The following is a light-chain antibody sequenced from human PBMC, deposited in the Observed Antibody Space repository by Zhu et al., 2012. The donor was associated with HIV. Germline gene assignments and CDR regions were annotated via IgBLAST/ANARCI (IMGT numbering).Light chain of an antibody. CDR1: QSVYKW. J-gene: IGKJ2*01. CDR2: EAS. CDR3: QQYYPPSYT. Sequence: DIQMTQSPSTLSASVGDRVTITCRASQSVYKWLAWYQQKPEKAPKFLIYEASSLETGVPSRFSGSGSGTEFTLTISSLQPDDFATYSCQQYYPPSYTFGQGTKLQIK. V-gene: IGKV1-5*03.